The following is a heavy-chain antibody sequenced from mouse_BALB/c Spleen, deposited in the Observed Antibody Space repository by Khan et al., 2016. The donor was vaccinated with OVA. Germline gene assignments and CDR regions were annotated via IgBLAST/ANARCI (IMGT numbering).Heavy chain of an antibody. Sequence: EVQLQESGPGLVKPSQSLSLTCTVTGYSINSGYGWNWIRQFPGNKLEWMGYISYSGSINYNPSLKSRISITRDTSKNQFFLQLNSVTTEDTATYYCARTARIKYWGQGTTLTVSS. D-gene: IGHD1-2*01. CDR1: GYSINSGYG. V-gene: IGHV3-2*02. J-gene: IGHJ2*01. CDR2: ISYSGSI. CDR3: ARTARIKY.